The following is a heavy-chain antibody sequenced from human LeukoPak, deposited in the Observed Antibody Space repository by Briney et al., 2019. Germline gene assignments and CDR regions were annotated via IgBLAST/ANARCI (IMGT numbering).Heavy chain of an antibody. V-gene: IGHV4-4*02. D-gene: IGHD1-14*01. CDR3: ARPDLPGYFDY. CDR2: ISHTGTT. Sequence: SETLSLTCAVSGGPISSSSWWTWLRQTPGKGLEWIGEISHTGTTNYNPSLKSRVTISVDTSKNQFSLKLSSVAAADTAVYYCARPDLPGYFDYWGQGTLVTVSS. J-gene: IGHJ4*02. CDR1: GGPISSSSW.